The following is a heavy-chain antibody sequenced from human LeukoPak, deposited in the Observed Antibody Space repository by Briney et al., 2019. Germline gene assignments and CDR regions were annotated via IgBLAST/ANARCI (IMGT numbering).Heavy chain of an antibody. Sequence: SETLSLTCAVSGGSISSGGYSWSWIRQPPGKGLEWIGYIYHSGSTNYNPSLKSRVTISVDTSKNQFSLKLSSVTAADTAVYYCARGLRYCSGGSCYNRFDYWGQGTLVTVSS. V-gene: IGHV4-30-2*01. CDR3: ARGLRYCSGGSCYNRFDY. CDR1: GGSISSGGYS. CDR2: IYHSGST. D-gene: IGHD2-15*01. J-gene: IGHJ4*02.